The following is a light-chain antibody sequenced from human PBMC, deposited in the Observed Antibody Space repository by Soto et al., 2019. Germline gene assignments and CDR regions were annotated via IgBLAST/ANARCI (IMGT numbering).Light chain of an antibody. Sequence: EIVLTQSPGTLSLSPGERATLSCRASQSVSGSYLAWYQQKPGQSPRLLIYGASDRATGIPDRFSGSGSGNDFNLTISRVEPEDFALYYCQQYGSSPPYTFGQGTRLEIK. CDR3: QQYGSSPPYT. CDR2: GAS. J-gene: IGKJ2*01. V-gene: IGKV3-20*01. CDR1: QSVSGSY.